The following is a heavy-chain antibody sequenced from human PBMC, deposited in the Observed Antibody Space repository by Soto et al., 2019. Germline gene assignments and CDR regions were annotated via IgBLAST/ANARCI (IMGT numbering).Heavy chain of an antibody. CDR1: GGSISSSSYY. Sequence: SETLSLTCTVSGGSISSSSYYWGWIRQPPGKGLEWIGSIYYSGSTYYNPSLKSRVTISVDTSKNQFSLKLSSVTAADTAVYYCARRVAAAGKNPYFDYWGQGTLVTAPQ. J-gene: IGHJ4*02. D-gene: IGHD6-13*01. CDR3: ARRVAAAGKNPYFDY. CDR2: IYYSGST. V-gene: IGHV4-39*01.